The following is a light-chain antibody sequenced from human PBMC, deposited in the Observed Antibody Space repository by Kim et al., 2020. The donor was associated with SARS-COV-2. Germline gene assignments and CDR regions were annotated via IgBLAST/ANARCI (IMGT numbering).Light chain of an antibody. V-gene: IGLV2-23*02. Sequence: QSALTQPASLSGSPGQSITISCSGTRSDIGGYNLVSWYQQHPGRAPKLLISEVNKRPSGISDRFSGSKSGNTASLIISGLQAEDEAHYFCFSYAGGWAVFGGGTQLTVL. CDR3: FSYAGGWAV. CDR1: RSDIGGYNL. J-gene: IGLJ2*01. CDR2: EVN.